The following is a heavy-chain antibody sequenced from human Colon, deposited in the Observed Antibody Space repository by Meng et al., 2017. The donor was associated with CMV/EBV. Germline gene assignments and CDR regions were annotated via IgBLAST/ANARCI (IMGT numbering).Heavy chain of an antibody. V-gene: IGHV3-11*01. CDR2: INSAGNTI. D-gene: IGHD3-10*01. CDR3: ARDGAAGFYGSGSYFFDF. J-gene: IGHJ4*02. Sequence: GESLKISCAASGFTFTDYYMSWIRQAPGKGLEWVSYINSAGNTIYYADSVKGRFTISRDNAKNSLFLQMDSLRDEDTAVYYCARDGAAGFYGSGSYFFDFWGQGTLVTVSS. CDR1: GFTFTDYY.